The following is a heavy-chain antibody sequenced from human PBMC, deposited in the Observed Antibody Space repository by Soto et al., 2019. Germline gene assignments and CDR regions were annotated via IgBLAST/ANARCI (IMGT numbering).Heavy chain of an antibody. CDR3: ARMPVDTYMINWVNP. CDR2: IYYGGST. Sequence: QVQLQESGPGLVKPSETLSLTCTVSGGSVSSGDYYWSWIRQPPGKGLEWIGYIYYGGSTNHNPSPKSRVSISVDPTKNQFSRKLNSVTAADTAVYYWARMPVDTYMINWVNPWGQGTLVTVSS. CDR1: GGSVSSGDYY. J-gene: IGHJ5*02. D-gene: IGHD3-16*01. V-gene: IGHV4-61*08.